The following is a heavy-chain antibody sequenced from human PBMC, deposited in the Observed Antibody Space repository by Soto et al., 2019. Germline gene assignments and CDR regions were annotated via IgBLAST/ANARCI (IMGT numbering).Heavy chain of an antibody. CDR3: AGIIVEKAQMGVFDV. Sequence: SVKVSCKACGWTFSSYAISWVGQAPGQGREWMGGIIPIFGTANYAQKSQGRVTITADESTSTAYMELSSLRSEDTAVYYCAGIIVEKAQMGVFDVWGEGTLVTVSS. CDR2: IIPIFGTA. D-gene: IGHD3-16*01. CDR1: GWTFSSYA. J-gene: IGHJ4*01. V-gene: IGHV1-69*13.